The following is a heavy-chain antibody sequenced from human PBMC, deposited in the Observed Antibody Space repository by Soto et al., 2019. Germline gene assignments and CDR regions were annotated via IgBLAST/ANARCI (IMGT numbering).Heavy chain of an antibody. Sequence: PGGSLRLSCAASGFTFSSYAMSWVRQAPGKGLEWVSAISGSGGSTYYADSVKGRFTISRDNSKNTLYLQMNSLRAEDTAVYYCAKDSITPPLVPAAYYYYMDVWGKGTTVTVSS. CDR2: ISGSGGST. D-gene: IGHD2-2*01. CDR3: AKDSITPPLVPAAYYYYMDV. J-gene: IGHJ6*03. V-gene: IGHV3-23*01. CDR1: GFTFSSYA.